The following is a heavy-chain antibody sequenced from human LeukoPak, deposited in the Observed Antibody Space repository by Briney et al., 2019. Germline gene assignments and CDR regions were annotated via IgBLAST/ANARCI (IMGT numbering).Heavy chain of an antibody. Sequence: SDTLSLTCTVSGGSISSSSYYWGWIRQPPGKGLEWIGSIYYSGSTYYNPSLKSRVTISVDTSKNQFSLKLSSVTAADTAVYYCARQIVLMVYAIRYFDYWGQGTLVTVSS. CDR2: IYYSGST. CDR3: ARQIVLMVYAIRYFDY. J-gene: IGHJ4*02. V-gene: IGHV4-39*01. D-gene: IGHD2-8*01. CDR1: GGSISSSSYY.